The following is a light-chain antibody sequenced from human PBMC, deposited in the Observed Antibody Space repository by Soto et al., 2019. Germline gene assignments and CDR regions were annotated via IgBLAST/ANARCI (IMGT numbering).Light chain of an antibody. J-gene: IGKJ2*01. V-gene: IGKV3-15*01. CDR1: QTISSN. Sequence: EIVMTQSPATLSVSPGDSATLSCRASQTISSNLAWYQQRPGQAPRRLIHGASTRATGVPARFSGSGSGTEFTLTISSLQSEDFAVYYCQQYHNWPPQYTFGQGTKLQIK. CDR3: QQYHNWPPQYT. CDR2: GAS.